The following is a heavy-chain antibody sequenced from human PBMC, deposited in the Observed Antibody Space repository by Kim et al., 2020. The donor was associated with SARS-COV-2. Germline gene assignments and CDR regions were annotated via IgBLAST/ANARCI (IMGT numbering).Heavy chain of an antibody. D-gene: IGHD3-3*01. J-gene: IGHJ6*02. Sequence: GRLTISRENAKNSLYLQMNSLRAEDTAVYYCARERTRITIFGVVHRYGMDVWGQGTTVTVSS. V-gene: IGHV3-11*01. CDR3: ARERTRITIFGVVHRYGMDV.